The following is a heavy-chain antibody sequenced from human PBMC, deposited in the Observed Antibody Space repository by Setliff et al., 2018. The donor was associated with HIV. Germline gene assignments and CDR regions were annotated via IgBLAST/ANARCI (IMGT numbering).Heavy chain of an antibody. V-gene: IGHV4-59*08. CDR3: ARHSPSDY. J-gene: IGHJ4*02. CDR1: GDSISTDY. Sequence: PSETLSLTCTVSGDSISTDYWTWIRQPPGKGLEWIGYIYNSASTSYNPSLKGRVTISVGTSKDQFSLKLSSVTAADTAVYYCARHSPSDYWGQGTLVTVSS. CDR2: IYNSAST.